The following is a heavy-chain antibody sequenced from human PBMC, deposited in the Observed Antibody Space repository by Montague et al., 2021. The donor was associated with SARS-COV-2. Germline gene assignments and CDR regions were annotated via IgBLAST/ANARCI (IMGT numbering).Heavy chain of an antibody. D-gene: IGHD2-21*01. CDR1: GFTLTTYG. V-gene: IGHV3-30*18. Sequence: SLRLSGAASGFTLTTYGMHWLRQAPGKGLEWVAVLSFDGRNLRYSDSGXGLFTISRDISKRNLFLQMNSLREEDSAVYFCAKDVVVNGYSHWYFDLWGRGTLVTVSS. CDR3: AKDVVVNGYSHWYFDL. J-gene: IGHJ2*01. CDR2: LSFDGRNL.